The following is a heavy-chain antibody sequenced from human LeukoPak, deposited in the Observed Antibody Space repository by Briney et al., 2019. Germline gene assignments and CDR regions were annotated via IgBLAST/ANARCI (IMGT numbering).Heavy chain of an antibody. CDR1: GFTFSRYT. CDR2: ITNSGTYI. J-gene: IGHJ4*02. Sequence: PGGSLRLSCAASGFTFSRYTMNWVRQGQGKGLELVSSITNSGTYIYYADSVKGRFTISRDNAKNSLYLQMYSLRAEDTAVDYCASVDLHATGAWVDYWGQGTLVTVSS. V-gene: IGHV3-21*01. CDR3: ASVDLHATGAWVDY. D-gene: IGHD5-12*01.